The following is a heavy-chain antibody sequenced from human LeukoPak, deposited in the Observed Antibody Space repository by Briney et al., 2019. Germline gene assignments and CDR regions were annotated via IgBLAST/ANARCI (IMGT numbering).Heavy chain of an antibody. Sequence: GASVKVSCKASGYTFSNYGLSWVRQAPGQGLEWMGWISAYNGDTYYAQRFHGRVTMTRDTSISTAYMELSRLRSDDTAVYYCARAPSITGTTLWFDPWGQGTLVTVSS. CDR1: GYTFSNYG. CDR2: ISAYNGDT. D-gene: IGHD1-7*01. CDR3: ARAPSITGTTLWFDP. V-gene: IGHV1-18*01. J-gene: IGHJ5*02.